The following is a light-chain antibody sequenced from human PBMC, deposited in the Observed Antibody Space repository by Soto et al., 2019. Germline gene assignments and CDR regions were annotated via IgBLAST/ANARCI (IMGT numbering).Light chain of an antibody. CDR1: QSVSSN. J-gene: IGKJ5*01. CDR2: GAS. CDR3: QQYGTSEII. V-gene: IGKV3-15*01. Sequence: EIVMNQSPATLSVSPGERATLSCRASQSVSSNLAWYQQKPGQAPRLLIYGASTRATGIPARFSGSGSGTEFTLTVSSLQSEDFAVYYCQQYGTSEIIFGQGTRLEIK.